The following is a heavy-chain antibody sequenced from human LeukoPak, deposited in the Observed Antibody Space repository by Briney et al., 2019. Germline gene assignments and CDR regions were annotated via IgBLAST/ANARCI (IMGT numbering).Heavy chain of an antibody. Sequence: GGSLRLSCAASGFTFRNYEMNWVRQAPGKGLEWVAVISYDGSNKYYADSVKGRFTISRDNSKNTLYLQMNSLRAEDTAVYYCAKDREAIAVADYYFDYWGQGTLVTVSS. D-gene: IGHD6-19*01. CDR3: AKDREAIAVADYYFDY. V-gene: IGHV3-30*18. J-gene: IGHJ4*02. CDR2: ISYDGSNK. CDR1: GFTFRNYE.